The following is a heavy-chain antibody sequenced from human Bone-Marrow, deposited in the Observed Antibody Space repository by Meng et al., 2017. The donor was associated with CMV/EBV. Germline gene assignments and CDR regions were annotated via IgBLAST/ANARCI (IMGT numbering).Heavy chain of an antibody. D-gene: IGHD3/OR15-3a*01. V-gene: IGHV3-30-3*01. CDR1: GFTFSSYA. CDR2: ISYDGSNK. J-gene: IGHJ4*02. CDR3: AKEPTIFGRVIPPYYFDS. Sequence: GESLKISCAASGFTFSSYAMHWVRQAPGKGLEWVAVISYDGSNKYYADSVKGRFTISRDNSKNTLYLQMNSLRAEDTAVYYCAKEPTIFGRVIPPYYFDSWGQGPLVTGSS.